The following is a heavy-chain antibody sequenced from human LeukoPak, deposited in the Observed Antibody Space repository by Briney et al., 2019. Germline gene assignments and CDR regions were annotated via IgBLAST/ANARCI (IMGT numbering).Heavy chain of an antibody. D-gene: IGHD3-10*01. Sequence: ASVKVSCKVSGYTLTELSMHWVRQAPGKGLEWMGGFDPEDGETIYAQKFQGRVTMTEDTSTDTAYMELSSLRSEDTAVYYCARGNVLLWFGESPVERENDAFDIWGQGTMVTVSS. CDR1: GYTLTELS. J-gene: IGHJ3*02. V-gene: IGHV1-24*01. CDR2: FDPEDGET. CDR3: ARGNVLLWFGESPVERENDAFDI.